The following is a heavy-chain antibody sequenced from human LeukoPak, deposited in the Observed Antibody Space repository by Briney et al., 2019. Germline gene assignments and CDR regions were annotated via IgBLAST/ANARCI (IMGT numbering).Heavy chain of an antibody. V-gene: IGHV3-7*01. CDR1: GFTFTNDF. D-gene: IGHD2-21*01. Sequence: PGGSLRLSCAASGFTFTNDFMTWVRQAPGKGLEWVANMRVDGSDIHYLDSVKGRFTISSDNARNSLYLQMNSLRAEDTAVYYCARVRSWYGGGDYYFDYWGQGTLVTVSS. CDR2: MRVDGSDI. CDR3: ARVRSWYGGGDYYFDY. J-gene: IGHJ4*02.